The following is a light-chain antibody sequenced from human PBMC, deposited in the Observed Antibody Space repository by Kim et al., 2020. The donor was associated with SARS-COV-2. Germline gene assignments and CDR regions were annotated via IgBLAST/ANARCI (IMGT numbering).Light chain of an antibody. V-gene: IGKV3-20*01. Sequence: IVLTQSPGTLSLSPGERATLSCRASQNVTSYYLAWYQQKPGQAPRLLIYGSSNRATGIPARFSGSGSGTDFTLTISRLEPEDFAVYFCQQSGSSPLTFGQGTKVDIK. CDR3: QQSGSSPLT. J-gene: IGKJ1*01. CDR2: GSS. CDR1: QNVTSYY.